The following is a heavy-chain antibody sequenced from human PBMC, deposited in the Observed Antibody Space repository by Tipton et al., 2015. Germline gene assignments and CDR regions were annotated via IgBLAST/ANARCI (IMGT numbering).Heavy chain of an antibody. D-gene: IGHD5-24*01. CDR1: GGSVTSGSYY. CDR3: ARDLEHGMDI. J-gene: IGHJ6*02. V-gene: IGHV4-61*01. Sequence: LRLSCTVSGGSVTSGSYYWSWIRQPPGKGLEWIGYISYTDGAHYNPALKSRVTISVDTSKNQFSLTLNSVAAADTAVYFCARDLEHGMDIWGQGTTVTVS. CDR2: ISYTDGA.